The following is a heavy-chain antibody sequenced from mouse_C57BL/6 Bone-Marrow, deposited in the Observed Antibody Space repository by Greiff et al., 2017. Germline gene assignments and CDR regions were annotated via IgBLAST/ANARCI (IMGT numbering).Heavy chain of an antibody. J-gene: IGHJ2*01. Sequence: EVKLVESGGGLVKPGGSLKLSCAASGFTFSSYAMSWVRQTPEKRLEWVATISDGGSYTYYPNNVKGRFTISRDNAKNTPYLQLSHLKSEDTAMYYCASLFKEGYWGQGTTLTVSS. CDR3: ASLFKEGY. CDR2: ISDGGSYT. D-gene: IGHD6-2*01. V-gene: IGHV5-4*03. CDR1: GFTFSSYA.